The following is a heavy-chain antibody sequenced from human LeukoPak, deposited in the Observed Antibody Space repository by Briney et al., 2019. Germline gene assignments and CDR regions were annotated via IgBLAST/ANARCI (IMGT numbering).Heavy chain of an antibody. J-gene: IGHJ4*01. V-gene: IGHV1-2*02. Sequence: ASVKVSCKSSGYTFTGYYIHWLRQAPGQGLEWMGWTNPNSGGTNFAQRFQGRVTMTSDTSISTAYMELSSLSSDDTAVYYCARGFYVTGTDYWGRGTLVTVSS. D-gene: IGHD2/OR15-2a*01. CDR3: ARGFYVTGTDY. CDR2: TNPNSGGT. CDR1: GYTFTGYY.